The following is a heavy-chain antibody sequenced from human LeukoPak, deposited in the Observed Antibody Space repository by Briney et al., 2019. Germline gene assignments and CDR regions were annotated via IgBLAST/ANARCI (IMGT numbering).Heavy chain of an antibody. V-gene: IGHV4-4*07. CDR3: TRDRYSQGPPYYFES. CDR1: GGPMSRHY. CDR2: IYSSGST. D-gene: IGHD5-18*01. J-gene: IGHJ4*02. Sequence: SETLSLTCTVSGGPMSRHYWSCIRQPAGKGLEWIGRIYSSGSTFYNNSLKSRVTMSVDTSKNQFSLKLVSVTAADTAVYYCTRDRYSQGPPYYFESWGQGTLVTVSS.